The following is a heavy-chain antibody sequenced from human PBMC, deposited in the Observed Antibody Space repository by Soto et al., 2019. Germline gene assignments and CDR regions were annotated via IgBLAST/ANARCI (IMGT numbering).Heavy chain of an antibody. V-gene: IGHV3-30*14. J-gene: IGHJ5*02. CDR3: ARSSVHIAAAGRLDL. Sequence: GGSLRLSCTASGFAFRSHAMQWVRQAPGKGLEWVAVISSDGATKYVADSLKGRFTISRDNFESTMSLQMNNLRPEDTALYYCARSSVHIAAAGRLDLWGPGTLVTV. D-gene: IGHD6-13*01. CDR2: ISSDGATK. CDR1: GFAFRSHA.